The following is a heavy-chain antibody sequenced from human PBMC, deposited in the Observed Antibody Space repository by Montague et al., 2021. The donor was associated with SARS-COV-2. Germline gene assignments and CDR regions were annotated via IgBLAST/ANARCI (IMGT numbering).Heavy chain of an antibody. D-gene: IGHD2-2*02. CDR1: GGSFSRYY. Sequence: SETLSLTCAVYGGSFSRYYWSWIRQPPGKGLEWIGEISQSGNAKYNPSLQSRVSISLDTSRNQFSLKVRSVTAAGTAIYYCARLGDGIVPSPILGLGPYYSFYYMDVWGKGTTVTVSS. CDR3: ARLGDGIVPSPILGLGPYYSFYYMDV. V-gene: IGHV4-34*01. J-gene: IGHJ6*03. CDR2: ISQSGNA.